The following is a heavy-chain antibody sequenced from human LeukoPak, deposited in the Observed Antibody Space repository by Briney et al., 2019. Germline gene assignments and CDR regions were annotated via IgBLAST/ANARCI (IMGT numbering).Heavy chain of an antibody. CDR2: ISAYNGNT. V-gene: IGHV1-18*04. J-gene: IGHJ4*02. CDR1: GYTFTSYY. Sequence: GASVKVSCKASGYTFTSYYMHWVRQAPGQGLEWMGWISAYNGNTNYAQKLQGRVTMTTDTSTSTAYMELRSLRSDDTAVYYCARDRRAGYYGSGEFDYWGQGTLAIVSS. D-gene: IGHD3-10*01. CDR3: ARDRRAGYYGSGEFDY.